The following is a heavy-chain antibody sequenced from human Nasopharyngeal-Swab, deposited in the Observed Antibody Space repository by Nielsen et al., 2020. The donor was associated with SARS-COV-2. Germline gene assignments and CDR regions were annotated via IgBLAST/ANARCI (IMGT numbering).Heavy chain of an antibody. CDR2: ISAYNGNT. V-gene: IGHV1-18*01. Sequence: WVRQAPGQGLEWMGWISAYNGNTNYAQKLQGRVTMTTDTSTSTAYMELRSLRSDDTAVYYCARDGYSGHDGVRYYYYYMDVWGKGTTVTVSS. CDR3: ARDGYSGHDGVRYYYYYMDV. J-gene: IGHJ6*03. D-gene: IGHD5-12*01.